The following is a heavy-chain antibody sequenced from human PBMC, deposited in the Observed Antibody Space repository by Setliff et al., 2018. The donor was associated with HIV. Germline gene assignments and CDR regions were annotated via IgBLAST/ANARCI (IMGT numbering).Heavy chain of an antibody. J-gene: IGHJ4*02. Sequence: GGSLRLSCAASGFNFNNHAMHWVRQAPGKGPECVAVISDDGSAKYYGDSVKGRFTISRDNSKDTLYLDLNSLRSEDTAVYYCVRDDSNGPNSLDYWGQGTLVTVSS. CDR1: GFNFNNHA. CDR3: VRDDSNGPNSLDY. CDR2: ISDDGSAK. D-gene: IGHD2-8*01. V-gene: IGHV3-30*04.